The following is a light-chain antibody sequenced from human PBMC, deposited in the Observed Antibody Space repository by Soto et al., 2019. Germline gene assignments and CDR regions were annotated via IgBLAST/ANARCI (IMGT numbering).Light chain of an antibody. J-gene: IGKJ2*01. CDR2: GAS. Sequence: EIVLTQSPGTLSLSPGERATLSCRASHSVSSSYLAWYQQKPGQAPRLLIYGASSRATGIPDRFCGSGSGTDFTLTITRLEPEDFAVYYCQQYGSSPPYTFGQGTKLEIK. V-gene: IGKV3-20*01. CDR3: QQYGSSPPYT. CDR1: HSVSSSY.